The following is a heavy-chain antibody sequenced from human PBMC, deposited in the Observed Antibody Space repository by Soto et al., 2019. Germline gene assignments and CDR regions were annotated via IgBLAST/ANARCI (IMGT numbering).Heavy chain of an antibody. CDR3: ARSWSGSTSGRVDV. CDR2: ISWNGYSI. Sequence: EVQLVESGGALVQPGRSLRLSCVASGFNFDDHVMHWVRQVPGKGLEWVGHISWNGYSIGYGGSVRGRFIISRDNAKNTLYLHMNSLRPEDTALYYCARSWSGSTSGRVDVWGQGTTVTVSS. J-gene: IGHJ6*02. CDR1: GFNFDDHV. V-gene: IGHV3-9*01. D-gene: IGHD3-3*01.